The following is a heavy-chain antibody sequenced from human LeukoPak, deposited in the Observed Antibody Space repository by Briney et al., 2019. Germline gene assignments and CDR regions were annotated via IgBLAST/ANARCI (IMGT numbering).Heavy chain of an antibody. V-gene: IGHV3-74*01. D-gene: IGHD6-19*01. CDR3: ATKQWLAPPPDS. J-gene: IGHJ4*02. CDR2: TNTDGTVT. Sequence: PGGSLRLSCAASGFTFSKYWMLWVRQAPGKGLESVSRTNTDGTVTTYADSVKGRFTVSRDNADNTTFLQMNSVRDEDTAVYYCATKQWLAPPPDSWGQGTPVTVSS. CDR1: GFTFSKYW.